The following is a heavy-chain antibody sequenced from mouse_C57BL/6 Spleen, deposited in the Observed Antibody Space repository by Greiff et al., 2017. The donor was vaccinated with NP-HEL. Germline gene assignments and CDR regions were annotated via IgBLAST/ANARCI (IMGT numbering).Heavy chain of an antibody. CDR1: GYTFTSYW. D-gene: IGHD1-1*01. Sequence: QVQLQQPGAELVRPGSSVKLSCKASGYTFTSYWMHWVKQRPIQGLEWIGNIDPSDSETHYNQKFKDKATLTADKSSSTAYMQLSSLTSEDSAVYYCARQDYGSSPFAYWGQGTLVTVSA. J-gene: IGHJ3*01. CDR3: ARQDYGSSPFAY. V-gene: IGHV1-52*01. CDR2: IDPSDSET.